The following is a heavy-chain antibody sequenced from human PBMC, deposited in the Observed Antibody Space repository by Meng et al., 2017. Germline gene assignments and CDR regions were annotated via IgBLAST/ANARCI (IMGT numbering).Heavy chain of an antibody. CDR3: ARAREGGGLLWFGEFHYYYYYGMDV. D-gene: IGHD3-10*01. CDR1: GFTFSSYA. CDR2: ISYDGSNK. Sequence: GESLKISCAASGFTFSSYAMHWVRQAPGKGLEWVAVISYDGSNKYYADSVKGRFTISRDNAKNSLYLQMNSLRAEDTAVYYCARAREGGGLLWFGEFHYYYYYGMDVWGQGTTVTVSS. J-gene: IGHJ6*02. V-gene: IGHV3-30*04.